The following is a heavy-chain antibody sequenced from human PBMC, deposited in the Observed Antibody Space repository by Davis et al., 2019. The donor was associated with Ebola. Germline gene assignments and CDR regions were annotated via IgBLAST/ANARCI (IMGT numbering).Heavy chain of an antibody. V-gene: IGHV3-53*01. CDR1: GFTVSSNY. Sequence: GESLKISCAASGFTVSSNYMSWVRQAPGKGLEWVSVIYSGGSTYYADSVKGRFTISRDNYKNTLYLQMNSLRAEDKAVYDCARVSSSSWYGADYWGQGTLVTVSS. D-gene: IGHD6-13*01. CDR2: IYSGGST. CDR3: ARVSSSSWYGADY. J-gene: IGHJ4*02.